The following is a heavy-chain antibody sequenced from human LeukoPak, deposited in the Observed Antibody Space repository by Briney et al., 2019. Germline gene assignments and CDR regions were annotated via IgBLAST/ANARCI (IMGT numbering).Heavy chain of an antibody. J-gene: IGHJ4*02. CDR3: ARGGTDLRWVFEY. CDR2: IHHNGNI. D-gene: IGHD2-21*01. CDR1: GGSISSSNW. Sequence: SETLSLTCAVFGGSISSSNWWSWVRQPPGKGLEWIAEIHHNGNINYNPSLKSRVTISIHKSNNQFSLKLNSVTAADTAVYYCARGGTDLRWVFEYWGQGTLFTVSS. V-gene: IGHV4/OR15-8*02.